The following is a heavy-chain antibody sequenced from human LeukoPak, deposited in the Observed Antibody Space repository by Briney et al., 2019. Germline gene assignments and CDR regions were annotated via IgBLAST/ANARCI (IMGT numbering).Heavy chain of an antibody. CDR2: ISSNSGET. Sequence: PGRSLRLSCAASGFTFGEHAMHWVRQGPGKGLEWVAAISSNSGETAYADSVKGRFTISRDNAKNSLNLLMNSLRVEDTALYYCVKDVGYYYGSGTRFDPWGQGTLVTVSS. CDR3: VKDVGYYYGSGTRFDP. V-gene: IGHV3-9*01. D-gene: IGHD3-10*01. J-gene: IGHJ5*02. CDR1: GFTFGEHA.